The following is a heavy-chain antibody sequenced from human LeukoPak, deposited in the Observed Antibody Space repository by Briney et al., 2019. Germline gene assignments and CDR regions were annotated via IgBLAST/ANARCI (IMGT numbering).Heavy chain of an antibody. J-gene: IGHJ4*02. Sequence: GRSLRLSCAASGFIFSTYAMSWVRQAPGKGLEWVSTLSGDAGNTDYADSVKGRFTISRDNSKNTLYLQMNSLRAEDTAVYFCAKNTGYTTGWYFDYWGQGTLVTVSS. D-gene: IGHD6-19*01. CDR2: LSGDAGNT. CDR3: AKNTGYTTGWYFDY. CDR1: GFIFSTYA. V-gene: IGHV3-23*01.